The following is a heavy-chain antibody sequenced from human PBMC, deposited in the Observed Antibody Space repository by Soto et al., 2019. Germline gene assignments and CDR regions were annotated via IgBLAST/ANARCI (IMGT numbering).Heavy chain of an antibody. J-gene: IGHJ6*02. D-gene: IGHD6-13*01. CDR2: ISAYNGNT. Sequence: GASVKVSCKASGYTFTSYGISWVRQAPGQGLEWMGWISAYNGNTNYAQKLQGRVTMTTDTSTSTAYMELRSLRSDDTAVYYCARDPPQQIYYYYGMDVWGQGTTVTVSS. CDR1: GYTFTSYG. CDR3: ARDPPQQIYYYYGMDV. V-gene: IGHV1-18*01.